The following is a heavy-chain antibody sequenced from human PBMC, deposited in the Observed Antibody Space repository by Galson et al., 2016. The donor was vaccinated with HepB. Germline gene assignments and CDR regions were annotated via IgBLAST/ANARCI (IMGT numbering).Heavy chain of an antibody. CDR3: ASSNFWSRFET. Sequence: SEILSLTCSVSGGSVRSHSYFWSWIRQPPGKGLEWIGYIYYSGSTNYNPSLKSRVVVSGDTIKRQFSLNLSSVTAADTAIYFCASSNFWSRFETWARGILVTVSS. J-gene: IGHJ5*02. V-gene: IGHV4-61*01. D-gene: IGHD3-3*02. CDR1: GGSVRSHSYF. CDR2: IYYSGST.